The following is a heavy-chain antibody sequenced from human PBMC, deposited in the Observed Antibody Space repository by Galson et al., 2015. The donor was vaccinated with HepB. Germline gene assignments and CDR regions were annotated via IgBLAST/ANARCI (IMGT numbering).Heavy chain of an antibody. D-gene: IGHD3-9*01. CDR2: INPNTGGT. CDR1: GYTFTDYY. CDR3: ARAPQYFDWSYFDH. J-gene: IGHJ4*02. Sequence: SVKVSCKASGYTFTDYYIHWVRQAPGQGLEWMGWINPNTGGTKNAQKFQGRVTMTRGTSISTTYMDLSSLRSDDTAVYFCARAPQYFDWSYFDHWGQGTLVTVSS. V-gene: IGHV1-2*02.